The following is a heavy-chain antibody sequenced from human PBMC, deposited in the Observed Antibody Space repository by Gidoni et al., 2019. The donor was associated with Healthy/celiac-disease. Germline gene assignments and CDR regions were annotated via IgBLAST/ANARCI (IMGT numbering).Heavy chain of an antibody. J-gene: IGHJ4*02. V-gene: IGHV3-23*04. CDR2: ISGSGGST. D-gene: IGHD4-17*01. CDR3: AKDVYTVPYYFDY. CDR1: GFTFSSYA. Sequence: EVQLVEAGGGLVQPGGSLRLSCAASGFTFSSYAMSWVRQAPGKGLAWVSAISGSGGSTYYVDSVKGRFTISRDNSKNTLYLQMNSLRAEDTAVDYCAKDVYTVPYYFDYWVQGTLVTVSS.